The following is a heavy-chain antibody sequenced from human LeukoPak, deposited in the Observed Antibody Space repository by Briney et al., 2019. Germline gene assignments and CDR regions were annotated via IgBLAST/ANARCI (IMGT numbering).Heavy chain of an antibody. CDR2: IFTSGAT. CDR3: ARAREYGDYFDY. D-gene: IGHD4-17*01. Sequence: PSETLSLTCTVSVSGDSISNYYWTWLRQPAGKGLEYIGRIFTSGATSYNPSLKSRVTMSIDTSRNQFSLKVNSVTAADTAVYYCARAREYGDYFDYWGRGSLVTVFS. J-gene: IGHJ4*02. V-gene: IGHV4-4*07. CDR1: GDSISNYY.